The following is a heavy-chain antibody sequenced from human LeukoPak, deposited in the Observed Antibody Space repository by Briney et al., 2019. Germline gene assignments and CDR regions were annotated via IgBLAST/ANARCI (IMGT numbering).Heavy chain of an antibody. CDR2: IYHSGST. CDR3: AREDYGGYYFDY. CDR1: GGSISSGGYY. J-gene: IGHJ4*02. Sequence: SETLSLTCTVSGGSISSGGYYWSWIRQHPGKGLEWIGYIYHSGSTYYNPSLKSRLTISVDTSKNQFSLKLSSVTAADTAVYYCAREDYGGYYFDYWGQGTLVTVSS. V-gene: IGHV4-31*03. D-gene: IGHD4-23*01.